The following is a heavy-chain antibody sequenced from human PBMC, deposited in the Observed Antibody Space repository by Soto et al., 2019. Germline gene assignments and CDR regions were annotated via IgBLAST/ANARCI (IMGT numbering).Heavy chain of an antibody. D-gene: IGHD5-12*01. CDR3: AAGGGLPRYD. J-gene: IGHJ4*02. Sequence: QLQLQESGSGLVKPSQTLSLTCAVSGGSISSGGYSWSWIRQPPGKGLEWIGYIYHSGSTYYNPSLRSRVTRSVDRSKNEFSLKLSSVTAADTAVYYCAAGGGLPRYDWGQGTLVTVSS. CDR1: GGSISSGGYS. CDR2: IYHSGST. V-gene: IGHV4-30-2*01.